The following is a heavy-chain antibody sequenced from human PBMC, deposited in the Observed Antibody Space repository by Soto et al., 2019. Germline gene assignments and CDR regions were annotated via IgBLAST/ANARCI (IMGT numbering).Heavy chain of an antibody. Sequence: EVQLVESGGGLVQPGRSLRLSCVASGFTFDDHAMHWVRQAPGKGLEWVSGITYNGGIIAYADSVKGRFTISRDNAKNSLYLQMNSLSAEDTAVYYCVKDASMVRAHFDYWGQGTLVTGS. V-gene: IGHV3-9*01. D-gene: IGHD3-10*01. J-gene: IGHJ4*02. CDR1: GFTFDDHA. CDR3: VKDASMVRAHFDY. CDR2: ITYNGGII.